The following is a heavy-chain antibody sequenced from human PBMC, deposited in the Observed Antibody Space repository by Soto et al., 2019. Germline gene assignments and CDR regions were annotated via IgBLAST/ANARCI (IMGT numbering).Heavy chain of an antibody. Sequence: EVQLVESGGGLVQPGRSLRLSCAASGFTFDDYAMHWVRQAPGKGLEWVSGISWNSGSIGYADSVKGRFTISRDNAKNSLYLQMNSLRAEDTALYYCAKDVEQWLVGGDFDYWGQGTLVTVSS. V-gene: IGHV3-9*01. D-gene: IGHD6-19*01. J-gene: IGHJ4*02. CDR1: GFTFDDYA. CDR3: AKDVEQWLVGGDFDY. CDR2: ISWNSGSI.